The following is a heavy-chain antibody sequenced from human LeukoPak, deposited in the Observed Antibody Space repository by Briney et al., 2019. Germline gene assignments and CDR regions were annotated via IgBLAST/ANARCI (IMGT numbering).Heavy chain of an antibody. CDR2: INPTGGST. D-gene: IGHD2-21*02. J-gene: IGHJ4*02. V-gene: IGHV1-46*01. Sequence: ASVKVSCKASGYSFTSRYMHWVRQAPGQGLEWMGLINPTGGSTSYAQKFQGRVTMTGDTSTSTVYMELRSLRSEDTAVYYCARDHYHKIHSVMVTAPDYWGQGTLVIVSS. CDR3: ARDHYHKIHSVMVTAPDY. CDR1: GYSFTSRY.